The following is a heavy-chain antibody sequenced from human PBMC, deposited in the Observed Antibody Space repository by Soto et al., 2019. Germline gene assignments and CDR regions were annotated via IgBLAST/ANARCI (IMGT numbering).Heavy chain of an antibody. CDR3: ANRGACHYFDY. D-gene: IGHD3-16*01. CDR1: GFTFSSYA. V-gene: IGHV3-23*01. J-gene: IGHJ4*01. CDR2: ISGSGGST. Sequence: EVQLLESGGGLVQPGGSLRLSCAASGFTFSSYAMSWVRQAPGKGLEWVSVISGSGGSTYYADSMKGRFTISRGNSKNPLYLQMDSLRDEDTTVYYCANRGACHYFDYWGHGTLVTVFS.